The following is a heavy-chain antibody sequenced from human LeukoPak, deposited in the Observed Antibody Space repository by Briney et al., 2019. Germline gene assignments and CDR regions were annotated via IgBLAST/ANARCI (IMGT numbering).Heavy chain of an antibody. CDR2: ISAYNGNT. CDR3: ARGPGQLWLTYYYYYYMDV. Sequence: ASVKVSCMASGYTFTSYGISWVRQAPGQGLEWMGWISAYNGNTNYAQKLQGRVTMTTDTSTSTAYMELRSLRSDDTAVYYCARGPGQLWLTYYYYYYMDVWGKGTTVTVSS. D-gene: IGHD5-18*01. CDR1: GYTFTSYG. J-gene: IGHJ6*03. V-gene: IGHV1-18*01.